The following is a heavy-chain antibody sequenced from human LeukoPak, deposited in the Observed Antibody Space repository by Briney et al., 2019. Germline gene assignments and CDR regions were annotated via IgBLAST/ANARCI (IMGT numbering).Heavy chain of an antibody. J-gene: IGHJ4*02. CDR1: GFTVSSNS. CDR2: IYSDNT. D-gene: IGHD4-17*01. V-gene: IGHV3-53*01. CDR3: ARRAGAYSHPYDY. Sequence: GGSLRLSCTVSGFTVSSNSISWVRQAPGKGLEWVSFIYSDNTHYLDSVKGRFTISRDNSKNTLYLQMNSLRAEDTAVYYCARRAGAYSHPYDYWGQGTLVTVSS.